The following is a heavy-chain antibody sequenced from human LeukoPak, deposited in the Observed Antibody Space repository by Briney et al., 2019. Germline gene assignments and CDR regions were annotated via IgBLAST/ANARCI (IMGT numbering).Heavy chain of an antibody. D-gene: IGHD1-7*01. CDR3: AKDNWNYVTSDFDY. CDR2: ISGSGGST. CDR1: GFTFSSYA. Sequence: PGGSLRLSCAASGFTFSSYAMSSVRHAPGKGLELVSAISGSGGSTYYADSVKGGFTISRDNSKNTLYLQMNSLRAEDTAVYYCAKDNWNYVTSDFDYWGQGTLVTVSS. V-gene: IGHV3-23*01. J-gene: IGHJ4*02.